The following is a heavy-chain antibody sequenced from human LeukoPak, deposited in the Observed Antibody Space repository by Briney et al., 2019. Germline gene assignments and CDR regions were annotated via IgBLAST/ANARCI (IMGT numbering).Heavy chain of an antibody. D-gene: IGHD6-19*01. V-gene: IGHV4-38-2*02. J-gene: IGHJ4*02. CDR2: IRHSGTT. Sequence: SETLSLTCTVSGYSISSGYYWVWIRQPPGKGLEWIGTIRHSGTTYYNPSLKSRVTISIDSSKNQFSLKMTSVTAADTAVVYCARDGSGWAYWGQGTLVTVSS. CDR1: GYSISSGYY. CDR3: ARDGSGWAY.